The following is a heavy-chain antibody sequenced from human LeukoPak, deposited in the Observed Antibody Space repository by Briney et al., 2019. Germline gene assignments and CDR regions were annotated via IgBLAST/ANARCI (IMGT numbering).Heavy chain of an antibody. Sequence: SETLSLTCAVYGGSFSGYYWSWIRQPPGKGLEWIGEINHGGSTNYNPSLKSRVTISVDTSENQFSLKLSSVTAADTAVYYCARLDDSSGYADYWGQGTLVTVSS. CDR1: GGSFSGYY. CDR2: INHGGST. CDR3: ARLDDSSGYADY. D-gene: IGHD3-22*01. J-gene: IGHJ4*02. V-gene: IGHV4-34*01.